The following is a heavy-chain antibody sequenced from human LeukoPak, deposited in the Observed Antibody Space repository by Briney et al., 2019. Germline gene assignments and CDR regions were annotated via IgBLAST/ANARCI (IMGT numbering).Heavy chain of an antibody. D-gene: IGHD3-22*01. Sequence: PGGSLRLSCAASGFTFSNAWMSWVRQAPGKGLEWVGRIKSKTDGGTTDYAAPVKGRFTISRDDSKNTLYLQMNSLKTEDTAVYYCTTDQVYYYDSSGYYYYFDYWGQGTLVTVSS. V-gene: IGHV3-15*01. J-gene: IGHJ4*02. CDR2: IKSKTDGGTT. CDR1: GFTFSNAW. CDR3: TTDQVYYYDSSGYYYYFDY.